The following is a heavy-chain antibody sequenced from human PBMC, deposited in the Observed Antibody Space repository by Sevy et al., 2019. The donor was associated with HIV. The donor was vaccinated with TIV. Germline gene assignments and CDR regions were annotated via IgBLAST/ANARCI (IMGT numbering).Heavy chain of an antibody. V-gene: IGHV3-43D*03. CDR2: ISWDGGST. D-gene: IGHD2-8*01. CDR3: AKDDGRDGYNGVNY. Sequence: GGSLRLSCAASGFTFDDYAMHWVRQAPGKGLEWVSLISWDGGSTYYADSVKGRFTISRDNSKNSLYLQMNSLRAEDTALYYCAKDDGRDGYNGVNYWGQGTLVTVSS. CDR1: GFTFDDYA. J-gene: IGHJ4*02.